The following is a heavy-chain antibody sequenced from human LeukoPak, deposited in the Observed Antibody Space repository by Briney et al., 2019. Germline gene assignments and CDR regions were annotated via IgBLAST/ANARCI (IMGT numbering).Heavy chain of an antibody. Sequence: PSETLSLTCTVSGDSISSYYWSWIRQPPGKGLEWIGYINYSGSTNYNPSLKSRVTISVDTSKNQFSLRLSSVTAADTAVYYCATLTGTGAFDIWGQGTMVTVSS. CDR1: GDSISSYY. CDR3: ATLTGTGAFDI. V-gene: IGHV4-59*03. J-gene: IGHJ3*02. D-gene: IGHD1-20*01. CDR2: INYSGST.